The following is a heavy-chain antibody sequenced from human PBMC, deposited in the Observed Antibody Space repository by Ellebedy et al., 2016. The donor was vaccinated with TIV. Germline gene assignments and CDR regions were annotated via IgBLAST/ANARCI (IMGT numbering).Heavy chain of an antibody. J-gene: IGHJ4*02. CDR3: GRDEID. D-gene: IGHD2-21*01. Sequence: ASVKVSXXASGYTFTDYYMHWVRLAPGQGLEWMGWINPHSGVTNSSQKFQGRVTMSRDASISTAYMELSRLRSDDTAVYYCGRDEIDWGQGTLVTVS. V-gene: IGHV1-2*02. CDR2: INPHSGVT. CDR1: GYTFTDYY.